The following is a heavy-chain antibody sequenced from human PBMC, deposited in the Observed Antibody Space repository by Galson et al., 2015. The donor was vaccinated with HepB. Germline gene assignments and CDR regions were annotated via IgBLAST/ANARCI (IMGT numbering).Heavy chain of an antibody. CDR3: VRLLPPTAMSSLWYYYYYMDV. V-gene: IGHV2-5*01. D-gene: IGHD2-2*01. Sequence: PAMVKTTQPLTLTCAFSGFSLNTREVGVGWLRQPPGKALEWVALIFWNDDKRYSPSLIKRLTTTKDTSKSHVVLSMTHMDPVDTATYYCVRLLPPTAMSSLWYYYYYMDVWGKGTTVTVSS. CDR2: IFWNDDK. CDR1: GFSLNTREVG. J-gene: IGHJ6*03.